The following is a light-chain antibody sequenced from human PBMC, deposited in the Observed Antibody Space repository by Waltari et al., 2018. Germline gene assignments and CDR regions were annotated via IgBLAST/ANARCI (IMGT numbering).Light chain of an antibody. CDR1: SSALGGYNY. V-gene: IGLV2-14*01. CDR2: DVS. CDR3: SSYTSSSTVV. J-gene: IGLJ2*01. Sequence: QSALTQPASVSGSPGQSIPISCTGTSSALGGYNYVSWYQQHPGKAPKLMIYDVSKRPSGVSNRFSGSKSGNTASLTISGLQAEDEADYYCSSYTSSSTVVFGGGTKLTVL.